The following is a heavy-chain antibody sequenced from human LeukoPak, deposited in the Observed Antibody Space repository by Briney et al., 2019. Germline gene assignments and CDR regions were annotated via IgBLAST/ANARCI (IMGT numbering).Heavy chain of an antibody. CDR1: GYTSTGYY. CDR3: ARGDDILTGYPLDAFDI. J-gene: IGHJ3*02. Sequence: ASVKVSCKASGYTSTGYYMHWVRQAPGQGLEWMGWINPNSGGTNYAQKFQGRVTMTRDTSISTAYMELSRLRSDDTAVYYCARGDDILTGYPLDAFDIWGQGTMVTVSS. D-gene: IGHD3-9*01. CDR2: INPNSGGT. V-gene: IGHV1-2*02.